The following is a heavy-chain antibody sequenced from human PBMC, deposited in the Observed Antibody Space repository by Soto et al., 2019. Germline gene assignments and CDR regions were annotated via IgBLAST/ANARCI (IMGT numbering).Heavy chain of an antibody. CDR2: IIPILGIA. CDR1: GGTFSSYT. Sequence: GASVKVSCKASGGTFSSYTISWVRQAPGQGLEWMGRIIPILGIANYAQKFQGRVTITADKSTSTAYMELSSLRSEDTAVYYCATSHLWFGEFQRPNGGFGPWGQGTLVTVSS. CDR3: ATSHLWFGEFQRPNGGFGP. D-gene: IGHD3-10*01. J-gene: IGHJ5*02. V-gene: IGHV1-69*02.